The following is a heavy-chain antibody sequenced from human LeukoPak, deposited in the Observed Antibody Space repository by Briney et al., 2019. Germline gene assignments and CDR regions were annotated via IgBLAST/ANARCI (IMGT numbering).Heavy chain of an antibody. CDR2: IYYSGST. J-gene: IGHJ4*02. CDR1: GGSLSSSSYY. CDR3: AREQSMGGYSYGTFDY. Sequence: SETLSLTCTVSGGSLSSSSYYWGWIRQPPGKGLEWIGYIYYSGSTNYNPSLKSRVTISVDTSKNQFSLKLSSVTAADTAVYYCAREQSMGGYSYGTFDYWGQGTLVTVSS. V-gene: IGHV4-61*01. D-gene: IGHD5-18*01.